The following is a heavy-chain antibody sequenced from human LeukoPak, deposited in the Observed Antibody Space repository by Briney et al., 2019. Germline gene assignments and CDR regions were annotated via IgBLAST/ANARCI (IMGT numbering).Heavy chain of an antibody. CDR1: GFTFSSYA. V-gene: IGHV3-23*01. J-gene: IGHJ4*02. Sequence: GGSLRLSCAASGFTFSSYAMTWVRQTPGKGLEWVSSISGESTTTHYADSVKGRFTISRDNSKNTLYLQMNSLRAEDTALYYCAKEGPGRGDYWGQGTLVTVSS. D-gene: IGHD2-15*01. CDR3: AKEGPGRGDY. CDR2: ISGESTTT.